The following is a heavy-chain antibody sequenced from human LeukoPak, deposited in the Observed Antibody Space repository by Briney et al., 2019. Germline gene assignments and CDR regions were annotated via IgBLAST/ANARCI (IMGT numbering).Heavy chain of an antibody. CDR3: ARDRGDSYGYLHY. Sequence: ASVKVSCKASGYTFTGYYMHWVRQAPGQGLEWMGWINPNSGGTNYAQKFQGRVTMTRDTSISTAYTELSRLRSDDTAVYYCARDRGDSYGYLHYWGQGTLVTVSS. CDR2: INPNSGGT. D-gene: IGHD5-18*01. CDR1: GYTFTGYY. J-gene: IGHJ4*02. V-gene: IGHV1-2*02.